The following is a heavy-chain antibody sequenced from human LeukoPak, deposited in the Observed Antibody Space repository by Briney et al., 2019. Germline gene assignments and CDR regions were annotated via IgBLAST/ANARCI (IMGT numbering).Heavy chain of an antibody. Sequence: GGSLRLSCAASGFTFSSYAMHWVRQAPGKGLEWVAVISYDGSNKYYADSVKGRFTISRDNSKNTLYLQMNSLRAEDTAVYYCARAGLAPDWGQGTLVTVSS. CDR2: ISYDGSNK. D-gene: IGHD6-19*01. CDR1: GFTFSSYA. CDR3: ARAGLAPD. V-gene: IGHV3-30*04. J-gene: IGHJ4*02.